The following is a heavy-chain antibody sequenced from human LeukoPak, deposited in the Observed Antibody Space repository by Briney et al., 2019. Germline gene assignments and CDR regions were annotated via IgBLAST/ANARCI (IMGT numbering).Heavy chain of an antibody. CDR1: GGTFSSYA. CDR3: ASGRMVRGVIIPDY. D-gene: IGHD3-10*01. J-gene: IGHJ4*02. V-gene: IGHV1-69*04. Sequence: SVKVSCKASGGTFSSYAISWVRQAPGQGLEWMGRIIPILGIANYAQKFQGRVTITAGKSTSTAYMELSSLRSEDTAVYYCASGRMVRGVIIPDYWGQGTLVTVSS. CDR2: IIPILGIA.